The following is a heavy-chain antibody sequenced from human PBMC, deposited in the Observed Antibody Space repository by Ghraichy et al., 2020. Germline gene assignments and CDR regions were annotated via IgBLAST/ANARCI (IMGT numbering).Heavy chain of an antibody. J-gene: IGHJ3*02. Sequence: GGSLRLSCTGAGFTFSSYAMSWVRQAPGKGLEWVSAISGSGGSTYYADSVKGRFTISRDNSKNTLYLQMNSLRAEDTAVYYCAKVHGVYSSSSSAFDIWGQWTMVTVSS. CDR1: GFTFSSYA. CDR2: ISGSGGST. V-gene: IGHV3-23*01. D-gene: IGHD6-6*01. CDR3: AKVHGVYSSSSSAFDI.